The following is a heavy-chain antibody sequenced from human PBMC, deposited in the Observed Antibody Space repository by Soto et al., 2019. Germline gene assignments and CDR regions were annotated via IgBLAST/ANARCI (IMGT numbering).Heavy chain of an antibody. Sequence: GGSLRLSCAASEFPFSNYWFHLVRQTPTKGLMWVSRIDGDGSNTFYADSVKGRFTISRDNAKNTLYLQMNSLRAEDTALYYCARGSRWGMDVWGQGTTITLSS. CDR1: EFPFSNYW. J-gene: IGHJ6*02. CDR2: IDGDGSNT. V-gene: IGHV3-74*01. D-gene: IGHD2-15*01. CDR3: ARGSRWGMDV.